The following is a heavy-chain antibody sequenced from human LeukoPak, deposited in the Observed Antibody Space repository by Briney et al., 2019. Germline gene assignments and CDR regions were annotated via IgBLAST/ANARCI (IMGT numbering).Heavy chain of an antibody. CDR3: GRTTMELLRAPKAFDI. CDR2: ISSSSSYI. CDR1: GLTFSSYS. Sequence: GGSLRLSCAASGLTFSSYSMNWVRQAPGKGLEWVSSISSSSSYIYYADSVKGRFTISRDNAKNSLYLQMNSLRAEDTAVYYCGRTTMELLRAPKAFDIWGQGTMVTVSS. D-gene: IGHD1-26*01. J-gene: IGHJ3*02. V-gene: IGHV3-21*01.